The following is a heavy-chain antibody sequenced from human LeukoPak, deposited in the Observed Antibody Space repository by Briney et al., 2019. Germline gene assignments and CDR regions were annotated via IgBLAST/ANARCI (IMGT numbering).Heavy chain of an antibody. D-gene: IGHD5-18*01. Sequence: GGSLRLSCAASGFTFSGYWMHWVRQAPGKGLVWVSRINTDGSTTSYADPVKGRFTISRDNAKNTLYPQMNSLRAEDTAVYYCANIGLYSSKGWGQGTLVTVSS. J-gene: IGHJ4*02. CDR1: GFTFSGYW. CDR3: ANIGLYSSKG. CDR2: INTDGSTT. V-gene: IGHV3-74*01.